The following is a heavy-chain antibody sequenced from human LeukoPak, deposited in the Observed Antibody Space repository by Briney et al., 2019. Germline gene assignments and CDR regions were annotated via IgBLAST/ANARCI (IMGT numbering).Heavy chain of an antibody. D-gene: IGHD3-10*01. Sequence: SYGMSWXRQAPXQXREWXXXXXXXNDNTNYAQNLQRRVTTTTDPSTSTAYIELRTLRSDDTAVYYCARDANPYYYGSASYRAFDYWGQGTLVTVSS. CDR3: ARDANPYYYGSASYRAFDY. CDR2: XXXXNDNT. J-gene: IGHJ4*02. V-gene: IGHV1-18*04. CDR1: SYG.